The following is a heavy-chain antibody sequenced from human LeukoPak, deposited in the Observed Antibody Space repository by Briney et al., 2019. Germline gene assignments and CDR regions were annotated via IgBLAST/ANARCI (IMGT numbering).Heavy chain of an antibody. D-gene: IGHD1-26*01. CDR1: GYTFTSYY. Sequence: GASVKVSCKASGYTFTSYYMHWVRQAPGQGPERMGWINPNSGGTNYAQKFQGRVTMTRDTSISTAYMELSRLRSDDTAVYYCARDGSPGIVGATKPDYWGQGTLVTVSS. CDR3: ARDGSPGIVGATKPDY. CDR2: INPNSGGT. V-gene: IGHV1-2*02. J-gene: IGHJ4*02.